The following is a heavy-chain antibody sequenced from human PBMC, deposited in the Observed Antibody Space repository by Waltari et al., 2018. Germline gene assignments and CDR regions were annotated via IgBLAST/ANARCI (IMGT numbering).Heavy chain of an antibody. Sequence: EVQLLESGGGLVQPGGSLRLSCAASGFTFSSYAMSWVRQAPGKGLVWVSSISSSSSYIYYADSVKGRFTISRDNAKNSLYLQMNSLRAEDTAVYYCARVQEKGWVPTGYWGQGTLVTVSS. CDR1: GFTFSSYA. J-gene: IGHJ4*02. CDR3: ARVQEKGWVPTGY. V-gene: IGHV3-21*01. CDR2: ISSSSSYI. D-gene: IGHD4-17*01.